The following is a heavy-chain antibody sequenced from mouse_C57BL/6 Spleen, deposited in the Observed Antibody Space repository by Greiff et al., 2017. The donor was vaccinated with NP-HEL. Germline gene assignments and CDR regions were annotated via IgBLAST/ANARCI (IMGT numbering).Heavy chain of an antibody. V-gene: IGHV5-12*01. Sequence: EVMLVESGGGLVQPGGSLKLSCAASGFTFSDYYMYWVRQTPEKRLEWVAYISNGGGSTYYPDTVKGRFTISRDNAKNTLYLQMSRLKSEDTAMYYCARHYYGSRDYAMDYWGQGTSVTVSS. CDR1: GFTFSDYY. J-gene: IGHJ4*01. D-gene: IGHD1-1*01. CDR2: ISNGGGST. CDR3: ARHYYGSRDYAMDY.